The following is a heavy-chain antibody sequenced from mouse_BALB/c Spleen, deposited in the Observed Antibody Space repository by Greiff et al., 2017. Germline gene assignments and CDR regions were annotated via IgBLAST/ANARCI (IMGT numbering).Heavy chain of an antibody. J-gene: IGHJ4*01. CDR2: IDPANGNT. CDR3: ARSTMITTPYAMDY. V-gene: IGHV14-3*02. CDR1: GFNIKDTY. D-gene: IGHD2-4*01. Sequence: EVQLQQSGAELVKPGASVKLSCTASGFNIKDTYMHWVKQRPEQGLEWIGRIDPANGNTKYDPKFQGKATITADTSSNTAYLQLSSLTSEDTAVYYCARSTMITTPYAMDYWGQGTSVTVSA.